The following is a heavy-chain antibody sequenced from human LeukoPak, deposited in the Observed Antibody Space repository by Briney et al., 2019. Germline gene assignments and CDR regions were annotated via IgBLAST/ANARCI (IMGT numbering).Heavy chain of an antibody. V-gene: IGHV5-51*01. Sequence: GESLKISCKGSGYSFSSYWIGWVRQMPGKGPEWMGVIYSGDSDTRYSPSFQGQVTISTDQSTSTAYLQWSSLKASDTAMYYCARQVVPAAISADYWGQGTLVTVSS. CDR1: GYSFSSYW. CDR3: ARQVVPAAISADY. CDR2: IYSGDSDT. D-gene: IGHD2-2*02. J-gene: IGHJ4*02.